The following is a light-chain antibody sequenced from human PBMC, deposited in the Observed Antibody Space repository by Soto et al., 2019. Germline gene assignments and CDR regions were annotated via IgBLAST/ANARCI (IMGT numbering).Light chain of an antibody. CDR1: QSISTW. Sequence: DIQMTQSPSTLSAFVGDRLTITCRASQSISTWLAWYQQKPGKAPKLLIYDASSLKSGVPSRFSGSGSGTEFTLTISSLQTDDFATYYCQQYNLYWTFGQGTKVEIK. CDR2: DAS. CDR3: QQYNLYWT. J-gene: IGKJ1*01. V-gene: IGKV1-5*01.